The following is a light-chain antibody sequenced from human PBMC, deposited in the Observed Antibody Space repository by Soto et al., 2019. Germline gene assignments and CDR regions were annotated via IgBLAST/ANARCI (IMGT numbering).Light chain of an antibody. J-gene: IGKJ1*01. CDR1: QSVSSN. Sequence: EIVMPQSPATLSVSPGERATLSCRASQSVSSNLAWYQQKPGQAPRLLIYGASSRATGIPDRFSGSGSGTDFTLTISRLEPEDCAVYYCQHYGYPQWTFGQGTKVDIK. CDR3: QHYGYPQWT. CDR2: GAS. V-gene: IGKV3D-15*01.